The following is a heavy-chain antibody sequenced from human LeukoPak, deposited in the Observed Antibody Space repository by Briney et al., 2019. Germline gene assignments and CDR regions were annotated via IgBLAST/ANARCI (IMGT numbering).Heavy chain of an antibody. CDR3: ARGGQNCSSTSCFDY. CDR1: GFTFSSYA. CDR2: ISYDGSNK. J-gene: IGHJ4*02. D-gene: IGHD2-2*01. Sequence: GGSLRLSCAASGFTFSSYAMHWVRQAPGKGLEWVAVISYDGSNKYYADSVKGRFTISRDNSKNTLYLQMSSLRAEDTAVYYCARGGQNCSSTSCFDYWGQGTLVTVSS. V-gene: IGHV3-30*04.